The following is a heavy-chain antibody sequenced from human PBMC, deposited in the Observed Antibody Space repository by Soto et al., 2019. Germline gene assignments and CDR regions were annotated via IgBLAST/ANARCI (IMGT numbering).Heavy chain of an antibody. Sequence: PGGSLRLSCAASGFTFSSYWMHWVRQAPGKGLVWVSSINSDGSSTTYADSVKGRFTISRDNAKNSLYLQMNSLTAEDTAVYYCARDLLHDYYDRSGFYRAFDIWGQGTMVTVSS. J-gene: IGHJ3*02. D-gene: IGHD3-22*01. CDR3: ARDLLHDYYDRSGFYRAFDI. V-gene: IGHV3-74*01. CDR2: INSDGSST. CDR1: GFTFSSYW.